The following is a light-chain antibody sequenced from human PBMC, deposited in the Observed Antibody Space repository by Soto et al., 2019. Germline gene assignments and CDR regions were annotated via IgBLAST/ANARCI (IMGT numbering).Light chain of an antibody. Sequence: DIQMTQSPLSLSASVGESVTITCRASQNISHFLNWYQQKPGKPPRLLIFGTSNLQSGVPSRFRGSRSATDFSLTISGLQPEDFSTYICQQSYRPPLNVGRGT. CDR3: QQSYRPPLN. CDR2: GTS. V-gene: IGKV1-39*01. J-gene: IGKJ3*01. CDR1: QNISHF.